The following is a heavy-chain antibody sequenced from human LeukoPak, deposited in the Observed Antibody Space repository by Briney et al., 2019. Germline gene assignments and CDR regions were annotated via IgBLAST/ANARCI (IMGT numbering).Heavy chain of an antibody. CDR3: ARGIAAADP. Sequence: GGSLRLSCAASGFTFSSYSMNRVRQAPGKGLEWVSYISSSSSTIYYADSVKGRFTISRDNAKNSLYLQMNSLRAEDTAVYYCARGIAAADPWGQGTLVTVSS. CDR1: GFTFSSYS. J-gene: IGHJ5*02. V-gene: IGHV3-48*04. CDR2: ISSSSSTI. D-gene: IGHD6-13*01.